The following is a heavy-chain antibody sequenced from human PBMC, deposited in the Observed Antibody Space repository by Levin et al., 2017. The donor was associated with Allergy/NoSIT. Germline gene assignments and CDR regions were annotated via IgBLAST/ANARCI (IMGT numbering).Heavy chain of an antibody. J-gene: IGHJ4*02. D-gene: IGHD2-2*01. CDR2: IKPDGSET. V-gene: IGHV3-7*01. CDR3: ARDGVPAAFDY. CDR1: GFAFSSYY. Sequence: PGGSLRLSCAASGFAFSSYYMSWVRQAPGKGLEWVANIKPDGSETYSVDSVRGRLIISRDNAKNSLYLQMNSLRADDTAVYYCARDGVPAAFDYWGQGTLVTVSS.